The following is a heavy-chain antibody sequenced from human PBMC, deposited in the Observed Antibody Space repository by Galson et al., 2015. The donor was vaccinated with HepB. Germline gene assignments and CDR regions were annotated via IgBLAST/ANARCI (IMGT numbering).Heavy chain of an antibody. D-gene: IGHD2-21*01. CDR1: GFTFSSYS. Sequence: SLRLSCAASGFTFSSYSMNWVRQAPGKGLEWVSYISSSSSTIYYADSVKGRFTISRDNAKNSLYLQMNSLRAEDTAVYYCARDSSSYCGGDCYSPSSFDYWGQGTLVTVSS. CDR2: ISSSSSTI. CDR3: ARDSSSYCGGDCYSPSSFDY. V-gene: IGHV3-48*01. J-gene: IGHJ4*02.